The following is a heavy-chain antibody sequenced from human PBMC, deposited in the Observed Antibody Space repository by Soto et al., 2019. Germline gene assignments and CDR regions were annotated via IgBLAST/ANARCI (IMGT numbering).Heavy chain of an antibody. V-gene: IGHV1-69*01. J-gene: IGHJ6*02. CDR1: GGTFSSYA. CDR2: IIPIFGST. CDR3: AREGTTAPQDGFYYYGMDV. D-gene: IGHD5-18*01. Sequence: QVQLVQSGAEVRKPGSSVKVSCKASGGTFSSYAITWVRQAPRQGLEWMGGIIPIFGSTNYAQKFAGRVTFTADESTSTAYMELRSLRSEDTAVYYCAREGTTAPQDGFYYYGMDVWGQGTTVTVSS.